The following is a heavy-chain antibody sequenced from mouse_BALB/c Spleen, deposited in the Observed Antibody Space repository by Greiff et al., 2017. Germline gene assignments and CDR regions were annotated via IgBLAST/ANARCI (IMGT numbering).Heavy chain of an antibody. V-gene: IGHV2-9*02. CDR3: ARDRVYDGYYGAMDY. D-gene: IGHD2-3*01. Sequence: QVQLKESGPGLVAPSQSLSITCTVSGFSLTSYGVHWVRQPPGKGLEWLGVIWAGGSTNYNSALMSRLSISKDNSKSQVFLKMNSLQTDDTAMYYCARDRVYDGYYGAMDYWGQGTSVTVSS. CDR1: GFSLTSYG. J-gene: IGHJ4*01. CDR2: IWAGGST.